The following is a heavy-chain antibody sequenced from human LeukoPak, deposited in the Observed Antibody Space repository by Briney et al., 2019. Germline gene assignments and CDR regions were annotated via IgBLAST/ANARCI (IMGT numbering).Heavy chain of an antibody. D-gene: IGHD3-3*01. CDR3: ARTSERDYDFWSGYYFVY. J-gene: IGHJ4*02. Sequence: ASVKVSCEASGYTFTSYYMHWVRQAPGQGLGWMGIINPSGGSTSYAQKFQGRVTMTRDMSTSTVYMELSSLRSEDTAVYYCARTSERDYDFWSGYYFVYWGQGTLVTVSS. V-gene: IGHV1-46*01. CDR2: INPSGGST. CDR1: GYTFTSYY.